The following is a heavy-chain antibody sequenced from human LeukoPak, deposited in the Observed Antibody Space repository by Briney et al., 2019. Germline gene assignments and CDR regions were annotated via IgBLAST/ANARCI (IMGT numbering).Heavy chain of an antibody. CDR3: AREEVVRGIIDRSFDY. D-gene: IGHD3-10*01. J-gene: IGHJ4*02. V-gene: IGHV4-4*02. Sequence: SGTLSLTWAVSGGSTSSSNWWSWVRQAPGKGLEWIGEIYHSGSTNYNTSLKRRVTISVDKSKNQFSLKLSSVTAADTAVYYCAREEVVRGIIDRSFDYWGQGTLVTVSS. CDR1: GGSTSSSNW. CDR2: IYHSGST.